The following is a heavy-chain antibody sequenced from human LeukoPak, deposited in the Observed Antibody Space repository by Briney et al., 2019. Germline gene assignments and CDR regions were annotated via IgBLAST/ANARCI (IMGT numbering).Heavy chain of an antibody. CDR3: ARGLSRGANLHD. V-gene: IGHV3-21*01. J-gene: IGHJ4*02. CDR2: ISSSSSYI. CDR1: GFTFSSYS. D-gene: IGHD4/OR15-4a*01. Sequence: GGSLRLSCAASGFTFSSYSMNWVRQAPGKGLEWVSSISSSSSYIYYADSVKGRFTISRDNAKNSLYLQMNSLRAEDTAVYYCARGLSRGANLHDWGQGTLVTVSS.